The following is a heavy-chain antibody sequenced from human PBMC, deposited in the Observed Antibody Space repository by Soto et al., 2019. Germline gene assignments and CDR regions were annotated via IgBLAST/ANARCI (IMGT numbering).Heavy chain of an antibody. CDR2: IYSGGST. D-gene: IGHD3-3*01. V-gene: IGHV3-66*01. CDR3: ARDGASYDFWKTLIRPV. Sequence: PGGSLRLSCAASGFTVSSNHMSRVRQAPGKGLEWVSVIYSGGSTYYADSVKGRFTISRDNSKNTLYLQMNSLRAEDTAVYYCARDGASYDFWKTLIRPVWGKGTTVTVSS. J-gene: IGHJ6*04. CDR1: GFTVSSNH.